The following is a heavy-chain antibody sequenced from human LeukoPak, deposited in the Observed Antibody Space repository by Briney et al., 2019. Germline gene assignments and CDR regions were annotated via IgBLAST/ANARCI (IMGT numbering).Heavy chain of an antibody. CDR2: IYYSGST. J-gene: IGHJ4*02. CDR1: GGSITDYY. CDR3: ARATPGSGWPLDY. Sequence: SETLSLTCTVSGGSITDYYWGWIRQPPGKGLEWIGYIYYSGSTNYNPSLKSRVTISVDTSKNQFSLKLSSVTAADTAVYYCARATPGSGWPLDYWGQGTLVTVSS. V-gene: IGHV4-59*01. D-gene: IGHD6-19*01.